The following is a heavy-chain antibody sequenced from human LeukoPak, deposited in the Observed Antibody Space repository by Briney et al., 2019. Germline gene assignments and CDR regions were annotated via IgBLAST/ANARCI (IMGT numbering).Heavy chain of an antibody. D-gene: IGHD6-13*01. Sequence: GASVKVSCKASGYTFTSYGISWVRQAPGQGLEWMGWISAYNGNTNYAQKLQGRVTMTTDTSTSTAYMELRSLRSDDTAVYYCARMSSSWYLGYFDYWGQGTLVTVSS. V-gene: IGHV1-18*01. J-gene: IGHJ4*02. CDR3: ARMSSSWYLGYFDY. CDR2: ISAYNGNT. CDR1: GYTFTSYG.